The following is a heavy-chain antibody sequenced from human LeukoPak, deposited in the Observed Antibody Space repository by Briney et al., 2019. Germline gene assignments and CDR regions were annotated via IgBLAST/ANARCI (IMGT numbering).Heavy chain of an antibody. CDR1: GGSISSYY. J-gene: IGHJ4*02. CDR2: IYYSGST. D-gene: IGHD6-19*01. V-gene: IGHV4-59*01. Sequence: SETLSLTCTVSGGSISSYYWSWIRQPPGKGLEWIGYIYYSGSTNYNPSLKSQVTISVDTSKNQFSLKLSSVTAADTAVYYCARGEAVAGTNYFDYWGQGTLVTVSS. CDR3: ARGEAVAGTNYFDY.